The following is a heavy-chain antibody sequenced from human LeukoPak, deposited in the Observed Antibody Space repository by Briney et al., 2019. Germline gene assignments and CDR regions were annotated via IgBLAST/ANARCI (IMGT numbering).Heavy chain of an antibody. CDR2: ISGSGGST. Sequence: GGSLRLSCAASGFTFDDYGMTWVRQAPGKGLEWVSAISGSGGSTYYADSVKGRFTISRDNSKNTLYLQMDSLRAEDTALYYCAKTGGIAAAHWGQGTLVTVSS. D-gene: IGHD6-13*01. CDR3: AKTGGIAAAH. V-gene: IGHV3-23*01. J-gene: IGHJ4*02. CDR1: GFTFDDYG.